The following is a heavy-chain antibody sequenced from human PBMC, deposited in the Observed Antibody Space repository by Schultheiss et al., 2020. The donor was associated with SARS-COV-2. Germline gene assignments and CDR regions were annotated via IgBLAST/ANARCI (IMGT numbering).Heavy chain of an antibody. V-gene: IGHV4-34*01. J-gene: IGHJ4*02. Sequence: SQTLSLTCAVYGGSFSGYYWSWIRQPPGKGLEWIGEINHSGSTNYNPSLKSRVTISVDTSKNQFSLKLSSVTAADTAVYYCARGLDYWGQGTLVTVSS. CDR1: GGSFSGYY. CDR2: INHSGST. CDR3: ARGLDY.